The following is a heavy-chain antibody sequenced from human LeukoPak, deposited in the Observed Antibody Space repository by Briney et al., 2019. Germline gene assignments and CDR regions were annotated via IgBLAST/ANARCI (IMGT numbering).Heavy chain of an antibody. J-gene: IGHJ6*02. CDR2: ISWNSGSI. D-gene: IGHD3-10*01. V-gene: IGHV3-9*01. CDR1: GFTFDDYA. CDR3: AKGQLVYGSPMDV. Sequence: PGGSLRLSCAASGFTFDDYAMHWVRQAPGKGLEWVSGISWNSGSIGYADSVKGRFTISRDNAKNSLYLQMNSLRAEDTALYYCAKGQLVYGSPMDVWGQGTTVTVSS.